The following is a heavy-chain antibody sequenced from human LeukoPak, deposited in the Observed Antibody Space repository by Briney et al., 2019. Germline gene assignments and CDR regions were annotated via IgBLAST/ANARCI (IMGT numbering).Heavy chain of an antibody. D-gene: IGHD6-19*01. CDR2: ITGSGGST. Sequence: GGSLRPSCAASGFTISGYGMSWVRQAPGKGLEWVSTITGSGGSTYYADSVKGRFTISRDNSKNTLYLQMNSLRAEDTAVYYCAKDSSGWYEYFDYWGQGTLVTVSS. V-gene: IGHV3-23*01. CDR1: GFTISGYG. CDR3: AKDSSGWYEYFDY. J-gene: IGHJ4*02.